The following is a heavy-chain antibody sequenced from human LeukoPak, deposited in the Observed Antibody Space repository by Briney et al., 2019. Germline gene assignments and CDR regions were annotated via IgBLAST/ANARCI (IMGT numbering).Heavy chain of an antibody. D-gene: IGHD3-9*01. CDR1: GFTFSNYA. CDR2: ILGSGGST. J-gene: IGHJ4*02. CDR3: AKWGDYDVLTGYYVPDY. Sequence: GAPLRLSCAASGFTFSNYAMSWVRQAPGKGLEWVSAILGSGGSTYYADSVKGRFTVSRDNSKSTLYLQMNSLRAEDTALYYCAKWGDYDVLTGYYVPDYWGQGTLVTVSS. V-gene: IGHV3-23*01.